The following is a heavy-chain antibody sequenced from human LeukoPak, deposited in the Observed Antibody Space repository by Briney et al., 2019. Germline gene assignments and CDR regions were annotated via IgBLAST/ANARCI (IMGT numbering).Heavy chain of an antibody. CDR2: IYYSGST. CDR1: GGSISSYY. D-gene: IGHD3-9*01. V-gene: IGHV4-59*08. Sequence: SETLSLTCTVSGGSISSYYWSWIRQPPGKGLEWIGYIYYSGSTNYNPSLKSRVTISVDTSKNQFSLKLSSVTAADTAVYYCARKDSPPYYDILTGYQSNWFDPWGQGTLVTVSS. CDR3: ARKDSPPYYDILTGYQSNWFDP. J-gene: IGHJ5*02.